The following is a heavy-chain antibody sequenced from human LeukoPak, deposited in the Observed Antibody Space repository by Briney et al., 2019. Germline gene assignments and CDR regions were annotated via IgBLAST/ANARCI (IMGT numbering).Heavy chain of an antibody. D-gene: IGHD2-2*01. V-gene: IGHV3-74*01. CDR3: ARVFCSSTSCHPPDY. CDR1: GFTFSSYW. CDR2: INSDGSST. Sequence: EGSLRLSCVASGFTFSSYWMHWVRQAPGKGLVWVSRINSDGSSTRYADSVKGRFTISRDNAKNTLYLRMNSLRAEDTAVYYCARVFCSSTSCHPPDYWGQGTLVTVSS. J-gene: IGHJ4*02.